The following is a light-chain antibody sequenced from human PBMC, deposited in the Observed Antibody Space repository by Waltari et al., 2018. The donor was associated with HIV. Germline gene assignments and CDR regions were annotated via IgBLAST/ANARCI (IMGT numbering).Light chain of an antibody. V-gene: IGKV1-39*01. CDR1: QKINRY. Sequence: IQMTQPPSALSASVGATVTITCRASQKINRYLTWYQKKVGEPPKLLVYGGSSLQRGVPARFRGSGSGSEYILTISNLQSDDFATYFCQQSYGAPFTCGPGS. J-gene: IGKJ3*01. CDR2: GGS. CDR3: QQSYGAPFT.